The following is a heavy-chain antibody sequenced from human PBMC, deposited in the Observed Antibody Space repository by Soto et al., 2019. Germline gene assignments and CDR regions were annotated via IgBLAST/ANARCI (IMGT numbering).Heavy chain of an antibody. CDR2: IYPGDSDT. V-gene: IGHV5-51*01. D-gene: IGHD1-26*01. CDR3: ARHSMSHSGSYLYGLIDI. J-gene: IGHJ3*02. Sequence: GESLKISCKGSGYSFTSYWIGWVRQMPGKGLEWMGIIYPGDSDTRYSPSFQGQVTISADKSISTAYLQWSSLKASDTAMYYCARHSMSHSGSYLYGLIDIWGQGTMVTVSS. CDR1: GYSFTSYW.